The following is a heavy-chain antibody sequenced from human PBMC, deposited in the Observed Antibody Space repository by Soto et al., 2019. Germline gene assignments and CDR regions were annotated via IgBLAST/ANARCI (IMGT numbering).Heavy chain of an antibody. D-gene: IGHD3-22*01. CDR2: IYHSGST. CDR3: ARGPSYYDSSGYYFFDY. Sequence: SETLSLTCTVSGGSISSSNWWSWVRQPPGKGLEWIGEIYHSGSTNYNPSLKSRVTISVDKSKNQFSLKLSSVTAADTAVYYCARGPSYYDSSGYYFFDYWGQGTLVTVSS. V-gene: IGHV4-4*02. CDR1: GGSISSSNW. J-gene: IGHJ4*02.